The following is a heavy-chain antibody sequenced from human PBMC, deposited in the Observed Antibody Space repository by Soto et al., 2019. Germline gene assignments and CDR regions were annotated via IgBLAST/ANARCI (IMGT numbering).Heavy chain of an antibody. D-gene: IGHD3-3*01. V-gene: IGHV3-23*01. CDR2: ISGSGGST. CDR3: AGGAIFGVGRAYGMDV. CDR1: GFTFSSYA. Sequence: GHSGGSLSLSCAASGFTFSSYAMSWVRQAPGKGLEWVSAISGSGGSTYYADSVKGRFTISRDNSKNTLYLQMNSLRAEDTAVYYCAGGAIFGVGRAYGMDVWGQGTTVTVSS. J-gene: IGHJ6*02.